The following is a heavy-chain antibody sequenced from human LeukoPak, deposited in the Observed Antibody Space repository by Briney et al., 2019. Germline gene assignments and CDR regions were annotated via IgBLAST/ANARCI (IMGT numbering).Heavy chain of an antibody. CDR3: ARGTRGYYFDY. J-gene: IGHJ4*02. Sequence: PGRSLRLSCAASGFTFSSYAMHWVRQAPGKGLEWVAVISYDGSNKYYADSVKGRFTISRDNSKNTPYLQMNSLRAEDTAVYYCARGTRGYYFDYWGQGTLVTVSS. CDR1: GFTFSSYA. V-gene: IGHV3-30-3*01. CDR2: ISYDGSNK. D-gene: IGHD2-8*01.